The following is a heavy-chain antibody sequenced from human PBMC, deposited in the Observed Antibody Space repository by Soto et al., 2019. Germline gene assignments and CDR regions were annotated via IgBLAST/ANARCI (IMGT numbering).Heavy chain of an antibody. Sequence: QVQMVQSGAEVKKPGSSVKVSCKASGGTFSSYAISWVRQAPGQGLEWMGGIIPIFGTANYAQKFQGRVTITADESTSTAYMELSSLRSEDTAVYYCARGASAPLGEPYYFDYWGQGTLVTVSS. V-gene: IGHV1-69*01. CDR2: IIPIFGTA. CDR1: GGTFSSYA. D-gene: IGHD3-10*01. J-gene: IGHJ4*02. CDR3: ARGASAPLGEPYYFDY.